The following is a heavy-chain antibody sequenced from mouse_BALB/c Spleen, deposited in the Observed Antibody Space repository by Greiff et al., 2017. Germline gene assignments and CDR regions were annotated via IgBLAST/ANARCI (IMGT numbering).Heavy chain of an antibody. V-gene: IGHV5-9-3*01. D-gene: IGHD1-1*01. J-gene: IGHJ2*01. CDR2: ISSGGSYT. CDR3: ARDYGSSPYYFDY. Sequence: EVQGVESGGGLVKPGGSLKLSCAASGFTFSSYAMSWVRQTPEKRLEWVATISSGGSYTYYPDSVKGRFTISRDNAKNTLYLQMSSLRSEDTAMYYCARDYGSSPYYFDYWGQGTTLTVSS. CDR1: GFTFSSYA.